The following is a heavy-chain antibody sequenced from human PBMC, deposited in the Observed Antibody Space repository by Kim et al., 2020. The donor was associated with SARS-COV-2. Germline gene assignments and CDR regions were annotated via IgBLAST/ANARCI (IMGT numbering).Heavy chain of an antibody. V-gene: IGHV3-48*02. CDR3: ARDVYYSNSWPYFDN. CDR2: IGGSGI. D-gene: IGHD6-13*01. J-gene: IGHJ4*02. Sequence: GGSLRLSCAASGFIFGSYSMNWVRQAPGKGLEWISHIGGSGIYYADSVKGRFTISRDNAKNSVYLQMNSLRDEDTAVYYCARDVYYSNSWPYFDNWGQGT. CDR1: GFIFGSYS.